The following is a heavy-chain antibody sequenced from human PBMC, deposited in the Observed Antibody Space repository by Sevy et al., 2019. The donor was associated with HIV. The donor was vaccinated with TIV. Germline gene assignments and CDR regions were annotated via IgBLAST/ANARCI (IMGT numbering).Heavy chain of an antibody. D-gene: IGHD2-2*01. CDR2: IYYTGST. V-gene: IGHV4-39*01. Sequence: SETLSLTCSVSGGSISSGSHYWGWIRQPPGKGLEWIGSIYYTGSTYYNPSLKSRVTISVDTSKTQYSLKVSSVTDADTAVYYCARNEHGEIPATSIPFDYWGQGTLVTVSS. CDR1: GGSISSGSHY. J-gene: IGHJ4*02. CDR3: ARNEHGEIPATSIPFDY.